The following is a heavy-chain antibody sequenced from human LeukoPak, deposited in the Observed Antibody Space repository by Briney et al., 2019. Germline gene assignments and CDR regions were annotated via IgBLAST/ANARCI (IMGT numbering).Heavy chain of an antibody. CDR2: INPYSGGT. CDR1: GYVFTDYY. V-gene: IGHV1-2*02. D-gene: IGHD3-9*01. CDR3: ARNGDDILTGYYYQPANRWFDP. J-gene: IGHJ5*02. Sequence: ASVKVSCKASGYVFTDYYIHWVRQAPGQGLEWMGWINPYSGGTNYAQKFRGRVTMTRDTSISTAYMELSSLRSEDTAVYYCARNGDDILTGYYYQPANRWFDPWGQGTLVTVSS.